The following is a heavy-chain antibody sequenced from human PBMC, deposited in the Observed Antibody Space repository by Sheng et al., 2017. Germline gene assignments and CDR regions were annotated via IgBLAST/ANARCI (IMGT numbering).Heavy chain of an antibody. CDR1: GFTFSSYS. Sequence: EVQLVESGGGLVKPGGSLRLSCAASGFTFSSYSMNWVRQAPGKGLEWVSSISSSSSYIYYVDSVKGRFTISRDNAKNSLYLQMNSLRAEDTAVYYCAREWERLTGDVWGQGTTVTVSS. D-gene: IGHD1-1*01. CDR2: ISSSSSYI. J-gene: IGHJ6*02. CDR3: AREWERLTGDV. V-gene: IGHV3-21*01.